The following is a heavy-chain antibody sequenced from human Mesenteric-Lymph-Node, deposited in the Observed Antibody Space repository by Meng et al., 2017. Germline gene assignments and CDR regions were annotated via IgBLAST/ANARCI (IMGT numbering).Heavy chain of an antibody. CDR2: IYYSGST. Sequence: SETLSLTCTVSGGSISSYYWSWIRQPPGKGLEWIGYIYYSGSTNYNPSLKSRVTISVDTSKNQFSLKLSSVTAADTAVYYCARVSLLDQFDYWGQGTLVTVSS. J-gene: IGHJ4*02. D-gene: IGHD3-3*01. V-gene: IGHV4-59*12. CDR3: ARVSLLDQFDY. CDR1: GGSISSYY.